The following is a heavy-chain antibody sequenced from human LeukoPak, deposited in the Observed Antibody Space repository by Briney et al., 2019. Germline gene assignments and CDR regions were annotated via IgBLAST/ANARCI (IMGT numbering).Heavy chain of an antibody. CDR3: ARDARLRPSNSSPSVYSYYGMDV. CDR1: GYTFTSHG. J-gene: IGHJ6*02. CDR2: ISTYTGNT. V-gene: IGHV1-18*01. Sequence: ASVTVSCKASGYTFTSHGISWARQAPGQGLAWMGWISTYTGNTHYPQKLQGRVTLTTDTSTSTAYMELRSLRSDDTAVYYCARDARLRPSNSSPSVYSYYGMDVWGQGTTVTVSS. D-gene: IGHD6-6*01.